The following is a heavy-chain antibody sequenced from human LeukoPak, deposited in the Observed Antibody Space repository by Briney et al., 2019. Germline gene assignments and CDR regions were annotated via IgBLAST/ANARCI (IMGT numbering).Heavy chain of an antibody. D-gene: IGHD5-24*01. CDR3: ARDKGWLHRYFDY. Sequence: SETLSLTCTVSDGSISSYYWSWIRQPPGKGLEWIGYIYYSGSTNYNPSLKSRVTISVDTSKNQFSLKLSSVTAADTAVYYCARDKGWLHRYFDYWGQGTLVTVSS. J-gene: IGHJ4*02. CDR2: IYYSGST. CDR1: DGSISSYY. V-gene: IGHV4-59*01.